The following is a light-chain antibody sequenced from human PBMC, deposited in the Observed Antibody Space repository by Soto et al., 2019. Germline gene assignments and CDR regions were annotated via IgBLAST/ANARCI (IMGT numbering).Light chain of an antibody. CDR1: NIAIKS. CDR2: DDG. V-gene: IGLV3-21*02. J-gene: IGLJ2*01. CDR3: QVWDSSSDHRVV. Sequence: SYELTQAPSVSVAPGQTARITCGGNNIAIKSVHWYQQKPGQAPVLVVYDDGDRPSGIPERCSGSNSGNTATLTITRVEAGDEAYYHCQVWDSSSDHRVVFGGGTKLTVL.